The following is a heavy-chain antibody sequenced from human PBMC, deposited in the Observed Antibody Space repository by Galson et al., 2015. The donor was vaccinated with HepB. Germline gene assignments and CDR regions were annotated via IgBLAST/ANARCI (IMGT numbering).Heavy chain of an antibody. D-gene: IGHD5-18*01. V-gene: IGHV1-2*02. CDR3: ARDRGYSYGFGGGASLDYYYYYMDV. J-gene: IGHJ6*03. CDR1: GYTFTGYY. Sequence: QSGAEVKKPGASVKVSCKASGYTFTGYYMHWVRQAPGQGLEWMGWINPNSGGTNYAQKFQGRVTMTRDTSISTAYMELSSLRSDDTAVYYCARDRGYSYGFGGGASLDYYYYYMDVWGKGTTVTVSS. CDR2: INPNSGGT.